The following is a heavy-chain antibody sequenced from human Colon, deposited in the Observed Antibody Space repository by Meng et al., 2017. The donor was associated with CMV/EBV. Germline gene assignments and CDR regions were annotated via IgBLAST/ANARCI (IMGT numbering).Heavy chain of an antibody. Sequence: CRASGVTFNTYTFSWVRQAPGQGLEWMGRIIPARGMLNYAQTFQGRVTITADTSTATVYMDLSSLKTEDTAVYYCVRKGDQANSWDDSWGQGTLVTVSS. CDR3: VRKGDQANSWDDS. V-gene: IGHV1-69*02. CDR1: GVTFNTYT. D-gene: IGHD3-16*01. J-gene: IGHJ5*01. CDR2: IIPARGML.